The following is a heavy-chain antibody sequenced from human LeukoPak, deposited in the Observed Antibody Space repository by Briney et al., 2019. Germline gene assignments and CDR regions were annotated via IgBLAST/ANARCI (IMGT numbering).Heavy chain of an antibody. V-gene: IGHV3-15*01. CDR2: IKSKTDGGTT. Sequence: GGSLRLSCAASGFTFSNAWMSWVRQAPGKGLEWVGRIKSKTDGGTTDYAAPVKGRFTISRDDSKSIAYLQMNSLKTEDTAVYYCTRRYDYVWGSHGYFDYWGQGTLVTVSS. D-gene: IGHD3-16*01. J-gene: IGHJ4*02. CDR3: TRRYDYVWGSHGYFDY. CDR1: GFTFSNAW.